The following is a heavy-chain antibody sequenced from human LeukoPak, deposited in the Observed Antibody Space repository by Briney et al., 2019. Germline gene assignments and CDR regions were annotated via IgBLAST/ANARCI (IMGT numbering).Heavy chain of an antibody. CDR1: GFTFSSYA. D-gene: IGHD3-22*01. Sequence: GGSLRLSCAASGFTFSSYAMSWVRQAPGKGLEWVSGISASDGSAYYADSVKGRFTISRDNSKNTLYLQMNSLRAEDTALYYCAKPSPRNYYDSSGRWGQGTLVTVSS. J-gene: IGHJ4*02. V-gene: IGHV3-23*01. CDR3: AKPSPRNYYDSSGR. CDR2: ISASDGSA.